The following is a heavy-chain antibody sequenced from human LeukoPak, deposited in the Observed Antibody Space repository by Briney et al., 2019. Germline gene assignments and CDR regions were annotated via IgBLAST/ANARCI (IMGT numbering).Heavy chain of an antibody. CDR3: ARRPKARYYDILTGYYQVNWFDP. D-gene: IGHD3-9*01. Sequence: PSETLSLTCTVSGGSISSSSYYWGWIRQPPGKGLEWIGSIYYSGSTYYNPSLKSRVTISVDTSKNQFSLKLSSVTAADTAVYYCARRPKARYYDILTGYYQVNWFDPWGQGTLVTVSS. CDR2: IYYSGST. V-gene: IGHV4-39*07. J-gene: IGHJ5*02. CDR1: GGSISSSSYY.